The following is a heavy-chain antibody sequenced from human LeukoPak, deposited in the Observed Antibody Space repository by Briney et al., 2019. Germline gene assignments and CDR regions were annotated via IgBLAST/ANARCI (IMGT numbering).Heavy chain of an antibody. CDR1: EYMFTELS. CDR3: ATDSTVTTKRHYYHYYMDV. J-gene: IGHJ6*03. D-gene: IGHD4-17*01. Sequence: ASVKVSCKVPEYMFTELSIHWVRQAPGKGLEWMGGFDPEDGETISALKFQGRVTLTEDTSTDTVYLELSSLTSEDMAVYYCATDSTVTTKRHYYHYYMDVWGKGTTVTVTS. V-gene: IGHV1-24*01. CDR2: FDPEDGET.